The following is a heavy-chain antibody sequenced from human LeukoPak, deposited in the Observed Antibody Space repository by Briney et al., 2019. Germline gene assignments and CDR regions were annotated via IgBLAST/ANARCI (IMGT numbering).Heavy chain of an antibody. V-gene: IGHV4-34*01. D-gene: IGHD6-19*01. CDR1: DGLFSGYY. Sequence: SETLSLTCAVYDGLFSGYYWSWIRQPPGMGLEWIGEVNHSGTTNYNPSLKSRVTISVDTSKNQFSLKLSSVTAADTAVYYCASEDSSGWYTGGDYWGQGTLVTVSS. CDR3: ASEDSSGWYTGGDY. CDR2: VNHSGTT. J-gene: IGHJ4*02.